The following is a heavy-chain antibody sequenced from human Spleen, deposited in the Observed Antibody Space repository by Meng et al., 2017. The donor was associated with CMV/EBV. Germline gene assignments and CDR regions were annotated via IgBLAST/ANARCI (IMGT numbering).Heavy chain of an antibody. Sequence: PWHDDLIQPLETPSISCPVYGGSFRCYLWSWIGQPPGKGREWIGEINHSGSTNYNPSLKSRVTISVDTSKTQFSLKLSSVTAADTAVYYCARSSSRVFGVVTATFGYWGQGTLVTVSS. CDR1: GGSFRCYL. D-gene: IGHD3-3*01. V-gene: IGHV4-34*01. CDR2: INHSGST. J-gene: IGHJ4*02. CDR3: ARSSSRVFGVVTATFGY.